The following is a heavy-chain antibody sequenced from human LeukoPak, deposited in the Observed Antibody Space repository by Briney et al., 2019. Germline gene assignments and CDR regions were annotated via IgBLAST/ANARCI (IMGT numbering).Heavy chain of an antibody. CDR2: INGTVYGATT. Sequence: PGGSLRLSCTGSGFTFGDFAVSWFRQAPGKGLEWVGSINGTVYGATTEYAASVKGRFTISRDDSKSIAYLQMNSLKTEDTAVYYCTRDLKAGNRGYWGQGTLVTVSS. CDR1: GFTFGDFA. D-gene: IGHD6-19*01. V-gene: IGHV3-49*03. CDR3: TRDLKAGNRGY. J-gene: IGHJ4*02.